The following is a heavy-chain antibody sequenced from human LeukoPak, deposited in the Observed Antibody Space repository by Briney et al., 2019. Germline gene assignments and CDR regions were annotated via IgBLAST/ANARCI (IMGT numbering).Heavy chain of an antibody. CDR1: GFTFDDYA. CDR2: ITWDGGST. Sequence: GGSLRLSCAASGFTFDDYAMHWVRQAPGKGLKWVSLITWDGGSTYYADSVMGRFTISRDNSKNSLYLQMNSLRAEDTALYYCASVASGYAYYYYYYMDVWGKGTTVTVSS. CDR3: ASVASGYAYYYYYYMDV. V-gene: IGHV3-43D*03. D-gene: IGHD3-3*01. J-gene: IGHJ6*03.